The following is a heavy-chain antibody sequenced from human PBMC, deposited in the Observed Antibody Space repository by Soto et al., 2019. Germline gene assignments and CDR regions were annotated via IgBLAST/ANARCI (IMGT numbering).Heavy chain of an antibody. J-gene: IGHJ6*02. CDR2: IRGFSPYT. D-gene: IGHD3-10*01. V-gene: IGHV3-21*01. CDR1: GFTFRTYT. Sequence: GGSLRLSCISSGFTFRTYTINWVRQAPGKGLEWVSGIRGFSPYTFYAESVKGRFTISRDNAKNSLYLQMNSLRAEDTAVYYCARDRGYDAHDYYYNAMDVWGQGTTVTVSS. CDR3: ARDRGYDAHDYYYNAMDV.